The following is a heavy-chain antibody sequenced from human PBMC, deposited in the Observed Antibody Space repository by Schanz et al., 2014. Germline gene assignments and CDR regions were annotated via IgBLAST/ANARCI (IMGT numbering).Heavy chain of an antibody. CDR2: ISHDGYST. CDR1: GFTFSSYA. Sequence: EVQLVESGGGLIQPGGSLRLSCAASGFTFSSYAMSWVRQAPGKGLEWVSAISHDGYSTYYADSVKGRFTISRDNSKNTLYLEMNSLRAEDTALYYCARDRRNADLDYWGQGTLVTVSS. D-gene: IGHD1-1*01. V-gene: IGHV3-23*04. J-gene: IGHJ4*02. CDR3: ARDRRNADLDY.